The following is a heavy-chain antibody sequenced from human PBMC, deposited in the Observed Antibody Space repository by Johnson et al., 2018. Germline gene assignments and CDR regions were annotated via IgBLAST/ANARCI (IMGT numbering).Heavy chain of an antibody. D-gene: IGHD7-27*01. CDR1: GFTFSGYI. CDR3: ARRGDPGYMNV. V-gene: IGHV3-23*04. J-gene: IGHJ6*03. CDR2: LTYPGHAT. Sequence: VQLVQSGGGFVQPGGSLGLSCVASGFTFSGYIMTWVRQTPGKGLEWVSSLTYPGHATYYADPLEGRFTISRDNSKNTLSLQMSSLRPDDTAVYYCARRGDPGYMNVWGKGTTVTVSS.